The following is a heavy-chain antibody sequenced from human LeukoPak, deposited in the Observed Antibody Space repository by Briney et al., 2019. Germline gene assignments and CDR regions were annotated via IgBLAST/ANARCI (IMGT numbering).Heavy chain of an antibody. CDR1: GFTFSSYG. D-gene: IGHD5-12*01. CDR3: AKDMATGPTSVYHYLGV. J-gene: IGHJ6*04. Sequence: QPGGSLRLSCAASGFTFSSYGMHWVRQAPGKGLEWVAFIRYDGSNKYYADSVKGRFTISRDNSKNTLYLQMNSLRAEDTAVYYCAKDMATGPTSVYHYLGVWGKGTTVTVSS. V-gene: IGHV3-30*02. CDR2: IRYDGSNK.